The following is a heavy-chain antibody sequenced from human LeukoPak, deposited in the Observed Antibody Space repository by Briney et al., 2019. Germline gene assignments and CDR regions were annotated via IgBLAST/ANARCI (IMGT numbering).Heavy chain of an antibody. Sequence: GGSLRLSCAASGFTFKTYTMHWVRQAPGMGLEWVSSVSSSSSYIFYADSVKGRFTISRDNAKNSLYLQMSSLRAEDAAVYYCAKEPYYYDSLGAFDIWGQGTMVTVSS. CDR3: AKEPYYYDSLGAFDI. J-gene: IGHJ3*02. CDR2: VSSSSSYI. V-gene: IGHV3-21*01. D-gene: IGHD3-22*01. CDR1: GFTFKTYT.